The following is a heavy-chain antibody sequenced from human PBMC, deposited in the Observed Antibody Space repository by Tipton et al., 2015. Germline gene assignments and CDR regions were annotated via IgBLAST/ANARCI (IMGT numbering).Heavy chain of an antibody. V-gene: IGHV3-7*01. CDR2: IKQDGSEK. D-gene: IGHD5-12*01. J-gene: IGHJ4*02. CDR1: GFTLNKSS. Sequence: SLRLSCVASGFTLNKSSMSWVRQAPGKGLEWVANIKQDGSEKSYLDSLRGRFTISRDIAKNSLYLQMNSLRAEDTAVYYCARDSGYGYERPEFDYWGQGTLVTVSS. CDR3: ARDSGYGYERPEFDY.